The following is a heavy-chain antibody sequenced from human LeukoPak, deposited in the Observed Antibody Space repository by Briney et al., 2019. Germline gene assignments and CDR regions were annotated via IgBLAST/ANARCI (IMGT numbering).Heavy chain of an antibody. D-gene: IGHD6-13*01. CDR2: IDPSDSYT. V-gene: IGHV5-10-1*01. CDR3: ARHVISAAGKAWFDP. J-gene: IGHJ5*02. CDR1: GYRFTNFW. Sequence: PGESLRISCKGSGYRFTNFWISWMRQMPGKGLEWMGRIDPSDSYTNYSPSFQGHVTISVDKSITTAYLQWSSLKASDTAMYFCARHVISAAGKAWFDPWGQGTLVTVSS.